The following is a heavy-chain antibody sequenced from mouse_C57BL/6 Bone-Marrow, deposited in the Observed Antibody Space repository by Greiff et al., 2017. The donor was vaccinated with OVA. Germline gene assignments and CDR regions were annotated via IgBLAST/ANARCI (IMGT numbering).Heavy chain of an antibody. CDR1: GYTFTDYN. D-gene: IGHD2-10*02. Sequence: VQLKESGPELVKPGASVKMSCKASGYTFTDYNMHWVKQSHGKSLEWIGYINPNNGGTSYNQKFKGKATLTVNKSSSTAYMELRSLTSEDSAVYYCAREAPSNPFDYWGQGTTLTVSS. CDR3: AREAPSNPFDY. CDR2: INPNNGGT. V-gene: IGHV1-22*01. J-gene: IGHJ2*01.